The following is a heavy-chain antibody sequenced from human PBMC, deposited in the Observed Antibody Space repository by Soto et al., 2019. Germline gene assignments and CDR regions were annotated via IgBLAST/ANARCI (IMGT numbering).Heavy chain of an antibody. CDR3: ASRRRCGLARIYYYYGFDV. D-gene: IGHD5-12*01. V-gene: IGHV1-24*01. J-gene: IGHJ6*02. CDR1: GYTLTELS. Sequence: GAALKLSNTVSGYTLTELSTHWVRHAPGKGLEWMGGFAPEDGETIYAQKFQDRDTMTEDTSTDTAYTELSTQRPEDPTVSYCASRRRCGLARIYYYYGFDVWGQGTTVTVSS. CDR2: FAPEDGET.